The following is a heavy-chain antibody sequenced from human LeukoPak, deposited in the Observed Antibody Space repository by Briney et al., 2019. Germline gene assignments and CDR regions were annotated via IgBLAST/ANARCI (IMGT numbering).Heavy chain of an antibody. Sequence: PSETLSLTCAVSGDSISTNVYYWGWIRQPPGKGLEWIGSIYYSGHTYYNESLKSRVTLSVDRSKNQFSLRLNSVTAADTAMYYCARVGWTQLKFVLDPWGPGTLVSVSS. CDR2: IYYSGHT. J-gene: IGHJ5*02. CDR3: ARVGWTQLKFVLDP. CDR1: GDSISTNVYY. D-gene: IGHD1-1*01. V-gene: IGHV4-39*07.